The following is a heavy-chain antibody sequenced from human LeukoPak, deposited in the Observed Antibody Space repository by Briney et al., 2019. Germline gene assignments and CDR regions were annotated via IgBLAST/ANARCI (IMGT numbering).Heavy chain of an antibody. CDR2: INPNSGGT. CDR3: ARSTRLVVPAAHGWFDP. D-gene: IGHD2-2*01. Sequence: ASVKVSRKASGYTFTGYYMHWVRQAPGQGLEWMGWINPNSGGTNYAQKFQGRVTMTRDTSISTAYMELSRLRSDDTAVYYCARSTRLVVPAAHGWFDPWGQGTLVTVSS. CDR1: GYTFTGYY. V-gene: IGHV1-2*02. J-gene: IGHJ5*02.